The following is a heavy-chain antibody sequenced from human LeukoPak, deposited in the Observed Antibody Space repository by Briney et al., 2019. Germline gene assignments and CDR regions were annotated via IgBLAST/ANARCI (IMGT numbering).Heavy chain of an antibody. J-gene: IGHJ4*02. CDR2: INPSSGGT. D-gene: IGHD1-26*01. V-gene: IGHV1-2*02. Sequence: ASVKVSCKASGYTFTGYYMHWVRQAPGQGLEWMGWINPSSGGTNYAQKFQGRVTMTRDTSISTAYMELSRLRSDDTAVYYCARGLPRTKVGAIDYWGQGTLVTVSS. CDR3: ARGLPRTKVGAIDY. CDR1: GYTFTGYY.